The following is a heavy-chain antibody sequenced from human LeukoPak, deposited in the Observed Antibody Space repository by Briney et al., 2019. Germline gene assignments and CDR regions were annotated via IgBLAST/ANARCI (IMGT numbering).Heavy chain of an antibody. CDR2: IYPGDSDT. CDR3: ARQRRSSGWPNDY. CDR1: GYTFDTYW. V-gene: IGHV5-51*01. J-gene: IGHJ4*02. Sequence: GESLKISCKGLGYTFDTYWIGWVRQMPGKGLEWMGIIYPGDSDTRYSPSFQGQVTITADKSISTAYLQWSSLKASDNAMYYCARQRRSSGWPNDYWGQGTLVTVSS. D-gene: IGHD6-19*01.